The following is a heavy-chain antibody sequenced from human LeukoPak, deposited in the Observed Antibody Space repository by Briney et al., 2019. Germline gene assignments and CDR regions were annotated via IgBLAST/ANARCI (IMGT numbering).Heavy chain of an antibody. CDR3: ARGPPTMYCFDY. CDR2: ISTAGNT. V-gene: IGHV3-53*01. D-gene: IGHD2-8*02. J-gene: IGHJ4*02. CDR1: GFTVSSNY. Sequence: GGSLRLSCAASGFTVSSNYMTWVRQAPGQGLEWVSVISTAGNTFYADSVKGRFSISRDNSKNTLYLQMITLRAEDTAVYYCARGPPTMYCFDYWGQGTLVTVSS.